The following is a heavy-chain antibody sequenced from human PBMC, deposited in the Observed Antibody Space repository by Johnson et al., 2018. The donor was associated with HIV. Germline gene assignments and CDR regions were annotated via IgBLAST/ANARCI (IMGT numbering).Heavy chain of an antibody. V-gene: IGHV3-20*04. J-gene: IGHJ3*02. CDR1: GFTFDDYG. D-gene: IGHD1-26*01. CDR2: INWNGGST. Sequence: VQLVESWGGVVRPGGSLRLSCAASGFTFDDYGMSWVRQAPGKGLEWVSGINWNGGSTGYADSVKGRFTISRYNAKNSLYLQMNSLRAEDTALYYCAKVLEVGATKDDAFDIWGQGTLVTVSS. CDR3: AKVLEVGATKDDAFDI.